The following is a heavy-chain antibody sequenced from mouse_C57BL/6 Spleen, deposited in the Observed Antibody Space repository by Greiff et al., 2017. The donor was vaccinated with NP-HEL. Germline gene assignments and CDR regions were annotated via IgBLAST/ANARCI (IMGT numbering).Heavy chain of an antibody. CDR3: ARWYDYDGENYFDY. D-gene: IGHD2-4*01. V-gene: IGHV1-69*01. Sequence: QVQLQQPGAELVMPGASVKLSCKASGYTFTSYWMHWVKQRPGQGLEWIGEIDPSDSYTNYNQKFKGKSTLTVDKSSSTAYMQLSSLTSEDSAVYYCARWYDYDGENYFDYWGQGTTLTVSS. CDR1: GYTFTSYW. CDR2: IDPSDSYT. J-gene: IGHJ2*01.